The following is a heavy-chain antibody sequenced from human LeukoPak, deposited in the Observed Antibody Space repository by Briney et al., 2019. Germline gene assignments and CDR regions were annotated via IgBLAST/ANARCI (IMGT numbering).Heavy chain of an antibody. D-gene: IGHD2-15*01. V-gene: IGHV4-39*07. J-gene: IGHJ4*02. Sequence: SETLSLTCTVSGGSFSSSSYYWGWIRQPPGKGLEWIGSIHYSGSTYYNPSLKSRVTISVDTSKNQFSLKLSSVTAADTAVYYCARVVAATRIDYWGQGTLVIVSS. CDR2: IHYSGST. CDR1: GGSFSSSSYY. CDR3: ARVVAATRIDY.